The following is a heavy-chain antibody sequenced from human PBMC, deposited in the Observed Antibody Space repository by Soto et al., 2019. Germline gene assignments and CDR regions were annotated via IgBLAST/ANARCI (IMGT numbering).Heavy chain of an antibody. CDR3: ARAPSSGETYYYDSSGYYS. CDR2: IYYSGST. J-gene: IGHJ4*02. V-gene: IGHV4-59*12. Sequence: PSETLSLTCTVSGGSISSYYWSWIRQPPGKGLEWIGYIYYSGSTNYNPSLKSRVTISVDKSKNQFSLKLSSVTAADTAVYYCARAPSSGETYYYDSSGYYSWGQGTLVTVSS. D-gene: IGHD3-22*01. CDR1: GGSISSYY.